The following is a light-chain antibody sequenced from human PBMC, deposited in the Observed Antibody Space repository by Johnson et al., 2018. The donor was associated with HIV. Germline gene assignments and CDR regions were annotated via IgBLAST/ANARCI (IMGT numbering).Light chain of an antibody. CDR1: SSNIGNNY. J-gene: IGLJ1*01. CDR2: DNN. V-gene: IGLV1-51*01. Sequence: QSVLTQPPSVSAAPGQKVAISCSGSSSNIGNNYVSWYQQLPGTAPKLLIYDNNKRPSGIPDRFSGSKSGTSATLGITGLQTGDEADYYCGTWDSSLSAGYVLVPGCKVTVL. CDR3: GTWDSSLSAGYV.